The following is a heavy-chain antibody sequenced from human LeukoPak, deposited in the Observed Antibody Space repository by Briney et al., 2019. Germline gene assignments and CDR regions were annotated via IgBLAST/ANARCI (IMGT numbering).Heavy chain of an antibody. CDR3: VRGPSVAP. V-gene: IGHV4-30-4*01. CDR2: IYHSGTT. CDR1: GGSINSGDYY. J-gene: IGHJ5*02. Sequence: SQTLSLTCTVSGGSINSGDYYWSWFRQLPGKGLEWIGHIYHSGTTYYNPSLKSRVTISIDASKNQFSLKVTSVTAADTAVYYCVRGPSVAPWGQGTLVTVSS.